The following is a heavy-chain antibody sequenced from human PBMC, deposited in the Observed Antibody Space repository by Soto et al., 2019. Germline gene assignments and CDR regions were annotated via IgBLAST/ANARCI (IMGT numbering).Heavy chain of an antibody. CDR2: IYHSGST. Sequence: QLQLQESGSGLVKPSQTLSLTCAVSGGSISSGGYSWNWIRQPPGKGLEWIGYIYHSGSTYYNPSLKSRVTISVDRSKNQFSLKLSSVTAADTAVYYCAGAGESSGTVALGYWGQGTLVTVSS. V-gene: IGHV4-30-2*01. CDR3: AGAGESSGTVALGY. CDR1: GGSISSGGYS. J-gene: IGHJ4*02. D-gene: IGHD6-19*01.